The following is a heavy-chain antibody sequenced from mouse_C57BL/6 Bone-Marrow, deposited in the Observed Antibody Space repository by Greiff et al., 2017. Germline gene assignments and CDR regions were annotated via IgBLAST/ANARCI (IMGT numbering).Heavy chain of an antibody. Sequence: VQLQQSGPGLVQPSQSLSITCTVSGFSLTSYGVHWVRQSPGKGLEWLGVIWSGGSTDYNADFIYRLSISKDNSKSQVFFKMNSLQADDTARYYCARRGDFDYWGQGTTLTVSS. CDR1: GFSLTSYG. V-gene: IGHV2-2*01. J-gene: IGHJ2*01. CDR3: ARRGDFDY. CDR2: IWSGGST.